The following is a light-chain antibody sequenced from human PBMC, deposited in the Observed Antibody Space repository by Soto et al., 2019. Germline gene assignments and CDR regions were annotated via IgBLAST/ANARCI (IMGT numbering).Light chain of an antibody. V-gene: IGLV2-14*01. J-gene: IGLJ1*01. CDR3: SSHTSGSTLV. Sequence: QSVLTQPASVSGSPGQSIAISCTGTSSDVGGYDYVSWYQQQPDKAPKLMIYEVTKRPSGVSNRFSGSKSGNTASLTISGLQAEDEADYYCSSHTSGSTLVFGTGTKLTVL. CDR1: SSDVGGYDY. CDR2: EVT.